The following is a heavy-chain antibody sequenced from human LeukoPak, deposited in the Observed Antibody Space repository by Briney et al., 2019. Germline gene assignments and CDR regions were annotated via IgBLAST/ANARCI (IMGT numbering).Heavy chain of an antibody. CDR2: IYYSGST. J-gene: IGHJ4*02. D-gene: IGHD3-10*01. CDR1: VGSISSSSYY. Sequence: PSETLSLTCAVSVGSISSSSYYWGWIRQPPGKGLEWIGSIYYSGSTYYNPSLKSRVTISVDTSKNQFSLKLSSVTAADTAVYYCARQPGYYGSGSYYKGVYFDYWGQGTLVTVSS. CDR3: ARQPGYYGSGSYYKGVYFDY. V-gene: IGHV4-39*01.